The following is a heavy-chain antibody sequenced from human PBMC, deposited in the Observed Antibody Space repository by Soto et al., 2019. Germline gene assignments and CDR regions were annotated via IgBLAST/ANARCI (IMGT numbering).Heavy chain of an antibody. V-gene: IGHV4-31*03. D-gene: IGHD1-1*01. CDR2: IYYSGST. J-gene: IGHJ4*02. Sequence: QVQLQESGPGLVKPSQTLSLTCSVSGGSISSGGYYWSWIRQHPGKGLERIGYIYYSGSTYYNPSLKSRVTISVDTSKNQFSLKLSSVTAAATAVYYCARWPQLEPRFDYWGQGTLVTVSS. CDR1: GGSISSGGYY. CDR3: ARWPQLEPRFDY.